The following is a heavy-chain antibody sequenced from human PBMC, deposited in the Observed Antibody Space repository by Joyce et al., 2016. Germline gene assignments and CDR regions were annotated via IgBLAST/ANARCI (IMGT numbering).Heavy chain of an antibody. CDR2: SHPSDSDT. J-gene: IGHJ4*02. Sequence: QLVQSGAEVKKPGESLKISCQVSGFSFTSYWITWVRQVPGKGLEWRGISHPSDSDTTYSPSFQGHVSLSVDKSVNIAYLHWTSLKASDSATYYCARQASMTAPDYWGQGTLVTVS. CDR3: ARQASMTAPDY. V-gene: IGHV5-51*01. CDR1: GFSFTSYW. D-gene: IGHD2-21*02.